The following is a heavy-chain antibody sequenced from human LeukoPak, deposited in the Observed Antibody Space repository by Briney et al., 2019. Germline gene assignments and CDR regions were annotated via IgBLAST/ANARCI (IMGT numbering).Heavy chain of an antibody. Sequence: PGGSLRLSCSASGFTFSSYEMNWVRQAPGKGLEWVSSISSGAKTIYYADSVKGRFTISRDNAKNSLYLQMNSLRAEDTAVYYCARVGALSSSWLMYWGQGTLVTVSS. CDR3: ARVGALSSSWLMY. CDR2: ISSGAKTI. J-gene: IGHJ4*02. V-gene: IGHV3-48*03. D-gene: IGHD6-13*01. CDR1: GFTFSSYE.